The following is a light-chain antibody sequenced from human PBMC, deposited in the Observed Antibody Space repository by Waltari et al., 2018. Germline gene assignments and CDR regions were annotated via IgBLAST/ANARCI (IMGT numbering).Light chain of an antibody. V-gene: IGKV4-1*01. CDR1: QSVLYSSNNKNY. Sequence: DIVMTQSPDSLAVSLGERATINCKSRQSVLYSSNNKNYLACYQQKPGQPPKLLIYWASTRESGVPDRFSGSGSGTDFTLTISSLQAEDLAVYYCQQYYSTPPYTFGQGTKLEIK. CDR2: WAS. CDR3: QQYYSTPPYT. J-gene: IGKJ2*01.